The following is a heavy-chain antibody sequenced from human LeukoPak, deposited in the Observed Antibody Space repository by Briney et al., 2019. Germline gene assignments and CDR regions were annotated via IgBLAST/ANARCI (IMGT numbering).Heavy chain of an antibody. CDR3: ATGVEKGRFDY. J-gene: IGHJ4*02. CDR1: GGSISSGGYY. V-gene: IGHV4-31*03. Sequence: SETLSLTCTVSGGSISSGGYYWSWIRQHPGKGLEWIGYIYHNGKTFYSPSLESRLTMSIDTSKNELSLKLSSVTAADTALYYCATGVEKGRFDYWGQGTLVPVSS. CDR2: IYHNGKT.